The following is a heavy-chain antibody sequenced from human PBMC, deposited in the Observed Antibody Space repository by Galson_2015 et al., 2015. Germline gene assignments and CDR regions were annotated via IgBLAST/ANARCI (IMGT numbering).Heavy chain of an antibody. D-gene: IGHD2-21*01. V-gene: IGHV3-30*01. CDR2: ISYDGSNK. CDR1: GFTFSSYA. Sequence: SLRLSCAASGFTFSSYAMHWVRQAPGKGLEWVAVISYDGSNKYYADSVKGRFTISRDNSKNTLYLQMNSLRAEDTAVYYCVRAYCGGDCYSRYFQHWGQGTLVTVSS. J-gene: IGHJ1*01. CDR3: VRAYCGGDCYSRYFQH.